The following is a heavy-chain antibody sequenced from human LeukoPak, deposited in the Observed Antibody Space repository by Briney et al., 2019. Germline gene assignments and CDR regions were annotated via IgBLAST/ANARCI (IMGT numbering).Heavy chain of an antibody. CDR1: GYTLTELS. V-gene: IGHV1-24*01. Sequence: ASVKVSCKVSGYTLTELSMHWVRQAPGKGREWMGGFDPVDGETIYAQKFQGRVTMTEDTSTDTAYMELSSLSSEDTAVYYCATLTHVVRGVKVGCTEAFDIWGQGTMVTVSS. J-gene: IGHJ3*02. CDR3: ATLTHVVRGVKVGCTEAFDI. D-gene: IGHD3-10*01. CDR2: FDPVDGET.